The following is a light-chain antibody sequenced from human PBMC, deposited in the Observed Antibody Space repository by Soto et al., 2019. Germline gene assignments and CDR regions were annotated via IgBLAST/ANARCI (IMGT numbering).Light chain of an antibody. CDR2: AAS. CDR3: LQDNNYPLT. J-gene: IGKJ4*01. CDR1: QGIGND. V-gene: IGKV1-6*01. Sequence: LSASVGDTVTITCRASQGIGNDLGWYQQKSGKAPKLLIYAASNLQSAVPSRFSGSGSGTDFTLTISGLQPEDVATYYCLQDNNYPLTFGGGTKVDIK.